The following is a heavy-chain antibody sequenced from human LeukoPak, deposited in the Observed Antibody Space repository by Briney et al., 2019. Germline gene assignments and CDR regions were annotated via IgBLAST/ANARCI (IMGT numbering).Heavy chain of an antibody. CDR1: GFTFSNAW. CDR2: IKSKTDGGTT. V-gene: IGHV3-15*01. D-gene: IGHD6-19*01. J-gene: IGHJ4*02. Sequence: GGSLRLSCAASGFTFSNAWMSWVRQAPGKGLEWVGHIKSKTDGGTTDYAATVKGRFTISRDDSKNMLYLQMNSLKTEGTAMYYCTTGPLSIAVAGTVDYWGQGTLVTVSS. CDR3: TTGPLSIAVAGTVDY.